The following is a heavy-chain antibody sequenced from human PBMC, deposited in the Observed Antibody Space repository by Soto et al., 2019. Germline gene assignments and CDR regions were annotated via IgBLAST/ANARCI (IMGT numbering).Heavy chain of an antibody. V-gene: IGHV1-3*01. CDR3: ARESNEYVWGSYRRKFDY. CDR2: INAGNGNT. Sequence: ASVKVSCKASGYTFNSYTIHWVRQAPGQRLEWMGWINAGNGNTEYSQKFQGRVTITRDTSASTAYMEQSSLRSEDTAVYYCARESNEYVWGSYRRKFDYWGQGTLVTVSS. J-gene: IGHJ4*02. CDR1: GYTFNSYT. D-gene: IGHD3-16*02.